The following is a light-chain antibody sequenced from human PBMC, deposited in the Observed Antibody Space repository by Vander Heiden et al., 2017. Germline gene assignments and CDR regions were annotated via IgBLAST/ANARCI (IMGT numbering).Light chain of an antibody. J-gene: IGLJ2*01. V-gene: IGLV1-40*01. CDR1: SSNIGAGYY. CDR2: GNS. Sequence: QSVLTQPPSVSGAPGQRVTISCTGSSSNIGAGYYVHWYQQLPGTATKLLIYGNSNRPSGVPDRFSGSKSGTSASLAITGLQAEDEADYYCQSYDSSLSAVVFGGGTKLTVL. CDR3: QSYDSSLSAVV.